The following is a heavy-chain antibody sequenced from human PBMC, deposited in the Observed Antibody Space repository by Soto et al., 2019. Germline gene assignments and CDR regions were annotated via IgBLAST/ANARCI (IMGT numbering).Heavy chain of an antibody. CDR2: ICPGDSDT. D-gene: IGHD6-13*01. CDR3: ARISAGSWHAFDI. J-gene: IGHJ3*02. V-gene: IGHV5-51*01. CDR1: GYSFTSYW. Sequence: GESLKISCKGSGYSFTSYWIGWVRQMPGKGLEWMGIICPGDSDTRYSPSFQGQVTISADKSISTAYLQWSSLKASDTAMYYCARISAGSWHAFDIWGQGTMVTVSS.